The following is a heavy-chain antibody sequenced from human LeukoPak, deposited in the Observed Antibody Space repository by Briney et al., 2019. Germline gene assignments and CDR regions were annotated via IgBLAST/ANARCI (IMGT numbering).Heavy chain of an antibody. Sequence: PGGSLRLSCTASGFPFGDYAVSWVRQAPGKGLEWIGLVRSKGYGGTTESAASVKGRFTFSRDDSKSIAYLQMSSLTTEDTAVYFCTRGGQLLGKGYFFDYWGQGTVVTVSS. J-gene: IGHJ4*02. D-gene: IGHD1-7*01. CDR3: TRGGQLLGKGYFFDY. CDR1: GFPFGDYA. V-gene: IGHV3-49*04. CDR2: VRSKGYGGTT.